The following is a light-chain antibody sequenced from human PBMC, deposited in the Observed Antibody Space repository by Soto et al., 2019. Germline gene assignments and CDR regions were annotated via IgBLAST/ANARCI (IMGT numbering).Light chain of an antibody. Sequence: EIVLTQSPATLSLSPGERATLSCRASQTISSYLAWYQQKPGQAPSLLIYDASNRAAGIPARFSGFGSGTDFTLTISSLEPEDVAIYYCQQRTNWPLTFGGGTNVEIK. CDR3: QQRTNWPLT. CDR2: DAS. J-gene: IGKJ4*01. V-gene: IGKV3-11*01. CDR1: QTISSY.